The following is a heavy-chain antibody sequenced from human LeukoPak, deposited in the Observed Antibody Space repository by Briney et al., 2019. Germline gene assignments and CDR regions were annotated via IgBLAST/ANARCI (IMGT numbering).Heavy chain of an antibody. J-gene: IGHJ4*02. D-gene: IGHD4-23*01. Sequence: GGSLRLSCAASGFTFSIYGMHWVRQAPGKGLERVAVISYDGSNEYYADSVKGRFTISRDNSKNTLYLQMSCLRAEDTAVYYCAKMTTVVTPDGFDYWGQGTLVTVSS. V-gene: IGHV3-30*18. CDR1: GFTFSIYG. CDR3: AKMTTVVTPDGFDY. CDR2: ISYDGSNE.